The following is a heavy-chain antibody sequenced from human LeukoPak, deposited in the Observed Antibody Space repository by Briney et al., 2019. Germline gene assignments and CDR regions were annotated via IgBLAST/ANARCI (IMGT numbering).Heavy chain of an antibody. CDR2: ISSSGSTI. D-gene: IGHD6-19*01. CDR1: GFTFSDYY. V-gene: IGHV3-11*01. Sequence: GGSLRLSCAASGFTFSDYYMSWIRQAPGKGLEWVSYISSSGSTIYYADSVKGRFTISRDNAKNSLYLQMNSLRAEDTAVYYCARDASSGSTHFDYWGQGILVTVSS. J-gene: IGHJ4*02. CDR3: ARDASSGSTHFDY.